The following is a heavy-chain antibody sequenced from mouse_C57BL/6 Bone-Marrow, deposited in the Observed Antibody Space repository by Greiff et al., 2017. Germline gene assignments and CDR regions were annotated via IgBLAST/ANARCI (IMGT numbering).Heavy chain of an antibody. CDR1: GFTFSSYG. Sequence: DVQLVESGGDLVKPGGSLKLSCAASGFTFSSYGMSWVRQTPDKRLEWVATISSGGSYTYYPDSVKGRFTISRDNAKNTLYLQMSSLKSEDTAMYYCARQDSFDYWGQGTTLTVSS. CDR2: ISSGGSYT. J-gene: IGHJ2*01. V-gene: IGHV5-6*01. CDR3: ARQDSFDY.